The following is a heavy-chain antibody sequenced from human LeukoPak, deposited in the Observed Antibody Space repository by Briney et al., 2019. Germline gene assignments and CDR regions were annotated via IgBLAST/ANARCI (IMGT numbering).Heavy chain of an antibody. V-gene: IGHV1-8*03. Sequence: GASVTVSCKASGYTFTSYDINWVRQATGQGLEWMGWMNPNSGNRGYAQKFQGRVTITTNTSISTAYMELSSLRSEDTAVYYCARAITGTYYYYYYMDVWGKGTTVTVSS. D-gene: IGHD1-20*01. CDR3: ARAITGTYYYYYYMDV. CDR2: MNPNSGNR. J-gene: IGHJ6*03. CDR1: GYTFTSYD.